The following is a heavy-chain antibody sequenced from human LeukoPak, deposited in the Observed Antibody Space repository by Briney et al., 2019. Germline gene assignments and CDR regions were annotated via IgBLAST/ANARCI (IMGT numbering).Heavy chain of an antibody. CDR2: IYYSGSI. V-gene: IGHV4-59*01. Sequence: SETLSLTCTVSGGSISSYYWSWIRQPPGKGLEWIGYIYYSGSINYNPSLKSRVTISVDTSKNQFSLKLSSVTAADTAVYYCGRARWIDAFDIWGQGTMVTVSS. CDR1: GGSISSYY. J-gene: IGHJ3*02. CDR3: GRARWIDAFDI. D-gene: IGHD2-2*03.